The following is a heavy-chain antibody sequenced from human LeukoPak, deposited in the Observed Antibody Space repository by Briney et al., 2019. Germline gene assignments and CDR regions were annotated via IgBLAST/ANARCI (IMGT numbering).Heavy chain of an antibody. CDR2: ISGSGGST. CDR3: AKDLYSSGWPAEYSQH. CDR1: GFTFSSYA. D-gene: IGHD6-19*01. J-gene: IGHJ1*01. V-gene: IGHV3-23*01. Sequence: GGSLRLSCAASGFTFSSYAMSGVRQAPGKGLEWVSAISGSGGSTYYADSVKGRFTISRDNSKNTLYLQMNSLRAEDTAVYYCAKDLYSSGWPAEYSQHWGQGTLVTVSS.